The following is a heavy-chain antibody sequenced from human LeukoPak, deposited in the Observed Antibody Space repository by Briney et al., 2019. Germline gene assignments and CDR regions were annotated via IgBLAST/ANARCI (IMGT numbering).Heavy chain of an antibody. CDR1: GFTFSSYA. CDR3: ARDLEYYYDSSGYFDY. D-gene: IGHD3-22*01. Sequence: GGSLRLSCAASGFTFSSYAMHWVRQVPGKGLEWVAVISYDGSNKYYADSVKGRFTISRDNSKNTLYLQMNSLRAEDTAVYYCARDLEYYYDSSGYFDYWGQGTLVTVSS. CDR2: ISYDGSNK. V-gene: IGHV3-30*04. J-gene: IGHJ4*02.